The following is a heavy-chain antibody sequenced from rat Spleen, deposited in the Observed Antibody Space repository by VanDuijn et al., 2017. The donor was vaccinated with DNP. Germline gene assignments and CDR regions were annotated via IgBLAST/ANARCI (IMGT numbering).Heavy chain of an antibody. CDR3: TTANSYGFAY. D-gene: IGHD1-2*01. Sequence: EVQLVESGGDLVQPGRSLKLSCAVSGFSFSDYYMAWVRQAPTKGLEWVASISYDSGTTYYRDSLKGRFTISRDNAESSLYLQMDSLRSEDTATYYCTTANSYGFAYWGQGTLVTVSS. V-gene: IGHV5-20*01. CDR2: ISYDSGTT. J-gene: IGHJ3*01. CDR1: GFSFSDYY.